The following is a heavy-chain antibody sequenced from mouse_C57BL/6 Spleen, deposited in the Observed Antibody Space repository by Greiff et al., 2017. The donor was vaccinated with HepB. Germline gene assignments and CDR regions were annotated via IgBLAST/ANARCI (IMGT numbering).Heavy chain of an antibody. Sequence: QVQLQQSGPELVKPGASVKISCKASGYAFSSSWINWVKQRPGKGLEWIGRIYPGDGDTNYNGKFKGKATLTADKSSSTAYMQLSSMTSEDSAVYFYAREGYTGTSYFDYWGQGTTLIVSS. V-gene: IGHV1-82*01. CDR3: AREGYTGTSYFDY. CDR1: GYAFSSSW. CDR2: IYPGDGDT. J-gene: IGHJ2*01. D-gene: IGHD4-1*01.